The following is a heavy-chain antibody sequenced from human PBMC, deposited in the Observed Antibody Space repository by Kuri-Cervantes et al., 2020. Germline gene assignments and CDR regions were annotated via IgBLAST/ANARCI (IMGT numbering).Heavy chain of an antibody. CDR3: AKDPSQWEPYYYMDV. CDR2: IRYDGGKT. V-gene: IGHV3-30*02. Sequence: GGSLRLSCAASGLIFSRYGMHWVRQAPGKGLEWVAFIRYDGGKTYYGDSVKGRFSISRDNSKNTLYLQMNSLRAQDTAVYYCAKDPSQWEPYYYMDVWGKGTTVTVSS. J-gene: IGHJ6*03. D-gene: IGHD1-26*01. CDR1: GLIFSRYG.